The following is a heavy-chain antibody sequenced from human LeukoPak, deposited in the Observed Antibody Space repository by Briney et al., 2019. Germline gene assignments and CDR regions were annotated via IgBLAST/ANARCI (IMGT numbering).Heavy chain of an antibody. CDR3: ARGQYCSTTTCYSARRYFDF. V-gene: IGHV4-34*01. CDR1: GGAFSNYF. D-gene: IGHD2-2*01. J-gene: IGHJ4*02. CDR2: INDSGST. Sequence: SETLSLTCAVSGGAFSNYFWTWIRQPPGKGLGWIAEINDSGSTNSNSSRRSRVAISLDTSKNQFSLRLTSVTAADTAVYYCARGQYCSTTTCYSARRYFDFWGQGTLVTVSS.